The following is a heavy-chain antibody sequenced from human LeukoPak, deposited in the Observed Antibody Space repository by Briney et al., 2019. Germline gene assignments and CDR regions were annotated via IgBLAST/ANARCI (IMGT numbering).Heavy chain of an antibody. CDR3: AREGSTVPYFDY. Sequence: PSETLSLTCAVYGGSFSGYYWSWIRQTPGKGLEWIGEINHSGSTNYNPSLKSRVTISVDTSKNQFSLKLSSVTAADTAVYYCAREGSTVPYFDYWGQGTLVTVSS. CDR2: INHSGST. D-gene: IGHD2-15*01. CDR1: GGSFSGYY. J-gene: IGHJ4*02. V-gene: IGHV4-34*01.